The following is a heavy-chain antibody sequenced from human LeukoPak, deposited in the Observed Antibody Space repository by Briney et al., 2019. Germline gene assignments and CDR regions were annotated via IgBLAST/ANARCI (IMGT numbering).Heavy chain of an antibody. CDR3: ARDGGSSSEYFDY. CDR2: IIPILGIA. V-gene: IGHV1-69*04. J-gene: IGHJ4*02. D-gene: IGHD6-6*01. CDR1: GGTFSSYA. Sequence: GASVKVSCKASGGTFSSYAISWVRQAPGQGLEWMGRIIPILGIANYAQKFQGRVTITADKSTSTAYMELSSLRSDDTAVYYCARDGGSSSEYFDYWGQGTLVTVSS.